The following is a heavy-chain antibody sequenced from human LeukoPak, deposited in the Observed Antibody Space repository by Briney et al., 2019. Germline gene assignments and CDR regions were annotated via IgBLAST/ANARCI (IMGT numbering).Heavy chain of an antibody. CDR1: GFTFSSYS. CDR3: ARDVRAPYSDYIGYFDL. V-gene: IGHV3-21*01. CDR2: ISSSSSYI. J-gene: IGHJ4*02. Sequence: KSGGSLRLSCAASGFTFSSYSMNWVRQAPGKGLEWVSSISSSSSYIYYADSVKGRFTISRDNAKNSLYLQMNSLRAEDTAVYYCARDVRAPYSDYIGYFDLWGQGTLVTVSS. D-gene: IGHD5-12*01.